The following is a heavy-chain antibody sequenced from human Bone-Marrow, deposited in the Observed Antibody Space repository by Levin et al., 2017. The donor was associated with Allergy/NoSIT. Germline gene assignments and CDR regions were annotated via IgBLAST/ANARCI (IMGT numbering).Heavy chain of an antibody. D-gene: IGHD3-3*01. CDR2: IYYSGST. CDR1: GGSVSSGSYY. Sequence: SETLSLTCTVSGGSVSSGSYYWSWIRQPPGKGLEWIGYIYYSGSTNYNPSLKSRVTISVDTSKNQFSLKLSSVTAADTAVYYCARVSFVLRFLEWLNWFDPWGQGTLVTVSS. J-gene: IGHJ5*02. V-gene: IGHV4-61*01. CDR3: ARVSFVLRFLEWLNWFDP.